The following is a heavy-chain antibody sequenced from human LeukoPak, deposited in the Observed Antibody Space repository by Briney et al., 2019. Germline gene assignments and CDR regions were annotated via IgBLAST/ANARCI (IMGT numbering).Heavy chain of an antibody. V-gene: IGHV3-30-3*01. D-gene: IGHD3-3*01. J-gene: IGHJ3*02. Sequence: PGGSLRLSCAASGFTFSSYAMHWVRQAPGKGLEWVAVISYDGSNKYYADSVKGRFTISRDNSKNTLYLQMNSLRAEDTAVYYCARDREPYDFWSGNSHAFDIWGQGTMVTVSS. CDR1: GFTFSSYA. CDR2: ISYDGSNK. CDR3: ARDREPYDFWSGNSHAFDI.